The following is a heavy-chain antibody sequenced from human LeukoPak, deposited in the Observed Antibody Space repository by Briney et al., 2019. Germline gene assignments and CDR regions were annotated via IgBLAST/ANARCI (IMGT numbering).Heavy chain of an antibody. D-gene: IGHD3-22*01. CDR3: ARGPGSGYYFNWFDP. CDR1: GGSFSGYY. CDR2: INHSGSP. V-gene: IGHV4-34*01. Sequence: SETLSLTCAVYGGSFSGYYWSWIRQPPGRGLEWIGEINHSGSPNYNPSLKSRVTISIDTSKNYFSLKLSSVTAADTAVYYCARGPGSGYYFNWFDPWGQGTLVTVSS. J-gene: IGHJ5*02.